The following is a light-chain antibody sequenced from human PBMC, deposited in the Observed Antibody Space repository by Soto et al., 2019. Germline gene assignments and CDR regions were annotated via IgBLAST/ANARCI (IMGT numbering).Light chain of an antibody. CDR2: EVT. J-gene: IGLJ1*01. V-gene: IGLV2-8*01. Sequence: QSALTQPPSAAGSPGQSVTISCTGTSSDVGRCNFVSWYQQHPGKAPKLLIYEVTKRPSGVPDRFSGSKSGNAASLTVSGLQAEDEADYFCSSYTGSRDPYVFGTGTKVTVL. CDR1: SSDVGRCNF. CDR3: SSYTGSRDPYV.